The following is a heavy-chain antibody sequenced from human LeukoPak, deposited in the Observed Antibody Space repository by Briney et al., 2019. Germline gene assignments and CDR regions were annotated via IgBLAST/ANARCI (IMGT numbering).Heavy chain of an antibody. CDR3: ARNYLGLSY. V-gene: IGHV1-2*02. Sequence: ASVKVSCKASGYTFTGYYMHWVRQAPGQGLQWMGWIHPNSGGTNYAQKFQGRVTMTRDTSISTAYMELSSLTSEDTAVYYCARNYLGLSYWGQGTLVTVSS. CDR2: IHPNSGGT. J-gene: IGHJ4*02. CDR1: GYTFTGYY. D-gene: IGHD7-27*01.